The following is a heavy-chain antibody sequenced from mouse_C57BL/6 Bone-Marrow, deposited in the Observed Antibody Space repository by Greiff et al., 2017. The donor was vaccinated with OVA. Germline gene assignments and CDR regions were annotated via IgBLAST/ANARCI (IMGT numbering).Heavy chain of an antibody. D-gene: IGHD1-1*01. J-gene: IGHJ4*01. Sequence: EVHLVESGEGLVKPGGSLKLSCAASGFTFSSYAMSWVRQTPEKRLEWVAYISSGGDYIYYADTVKGRFTISRDNARNTLYLQMSSLKSEDTAMYYCTRESFYYYGSSGGVDYWGQGTSVTVSS. CDR2: ISSGGDYI. CDR1: GFTFSSYA. CDR3: TRESFYYYGSSGGVDY. V-gene: IGHV5-9-1*02.